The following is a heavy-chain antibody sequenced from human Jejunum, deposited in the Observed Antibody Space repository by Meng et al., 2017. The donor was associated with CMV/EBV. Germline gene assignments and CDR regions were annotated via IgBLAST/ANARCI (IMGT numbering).Heavy chain of an antibody. CDR1: GGAISDYY. CDR2: IYSNGAT. D-gene: IGHD3-10*01. CDR3: ARDMHREVVIQDY. Sequence: VRVRDPDPGRVSPSETLPLPCTVSGGAISDYYWGWIRQPAGKGLEWIGRIYSNGATNYNPSLKSRVTMSVDTSKNQFSLKLSSVTAADTAVYFCARDMHREVVIQDYWGQGTLVTVSS. J-gene: IGHJ4*02. V-gene: IGHV4-4*07.